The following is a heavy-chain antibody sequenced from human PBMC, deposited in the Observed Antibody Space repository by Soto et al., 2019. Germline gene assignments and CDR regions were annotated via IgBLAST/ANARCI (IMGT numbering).Heavy chain of an antibody. CDR3: AHRLGVSVVPENWYFDL. V-gene: IGHV2-5*01. CDR2: IYWNDDK. CDR1: GFSLSTSGVG. J-gene: IGHJ2*01. Sequence: QITLKESGPPLVKPTQTLTLTCTFSGFSLSTSGVGVGWIRQPPGKALEWLALIYWNDDKRYSPSLKSRLTITKDTSKNQVVLTMTNMDPVDTATYYCAHRLGVSVVPENWYFDLWGRGTLVTVSS. D-gene: IGHD2-2*01.